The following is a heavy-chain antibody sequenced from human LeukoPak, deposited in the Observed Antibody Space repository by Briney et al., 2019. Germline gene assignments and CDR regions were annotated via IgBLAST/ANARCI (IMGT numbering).Heavy chain of an antibody. V-gene: IGHV1-2*02. Sequence: GASVKVSCKASGYTFTGYYMHWVRQAPGQGLEGMGWINPNSGGTNYPQNFQGRVTMSRDTSISTAYMALGRLRSDDTAVYYCARAVGYGSGTYRQYFFDYWGQGTLVTVSS. D-gene: IGHD3-10*01. CDR3: ARAVGYGSGTYRQYFFDY. CDR1: GYTFTGYY. J-gene: IGHJ4*02. CDR2: INPNSGGT.